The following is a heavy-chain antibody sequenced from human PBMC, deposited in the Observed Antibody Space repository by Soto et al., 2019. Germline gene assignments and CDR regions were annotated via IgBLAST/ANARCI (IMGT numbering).Heavy chain of an antibody. CDR2: INPSGGST. CDR1: GYTFTSYY. CDR3: ATSEQQLVFDY. V-gene: IGHV1-46*03. Sequence: QAQLVQSGAEVKKPGASVKVSCKASGYTFTSYYMHWVRQAPGQGLEWMGIINPSGGSTSYAQKFQGRVTMTRDTSTSTVYMELSSLRSEDTAVYYCATSEQQLVFDYWGQGTLVTVSS. J-gene: IGHJ4*02. D-gene: IGHD6-13*01.